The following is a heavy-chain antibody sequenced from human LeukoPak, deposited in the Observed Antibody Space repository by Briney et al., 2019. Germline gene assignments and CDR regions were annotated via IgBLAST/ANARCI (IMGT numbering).Heavy chain of an antibody. CDR2: IYYSEST. CDR3: ARASFYDSSGYSWYFDL. J-gene: IGHJ2*01. D-gene: IGHD3-22*01. CDR1: GGSISSGGYY. V-gene: IGHV4-31*03. Sequence: SETLSLTCTVSGGSISSGGYYWSWIRQHPGKGLEWIGYIYYSESTYYNPSLKSRVTISVDTSKNQFSLKLSSVTAADTAVYYCARASFYDSSGYSWYFDLWGRGTLVTVSS.